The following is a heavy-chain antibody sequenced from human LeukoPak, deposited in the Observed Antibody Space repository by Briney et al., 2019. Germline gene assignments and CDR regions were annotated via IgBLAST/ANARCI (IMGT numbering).Heavy chain of an antibody. CDR3: ARSLQLWNSNYFDY. Sequence: SQTLSLTCTVSGGSISSGDYYWSWIRQPPGKGLEWIGYIYYSGSTYYNPSLKSRVTISVDTSKNQFSLKLSSVTAADTAVYYCARSLQLWNSNYFDYWGQGTLVTVSS. J-gene: IGHJ4*02. D-gene: IGHD5-18*01. CDR2: IYYSGST. V-gene: IGHV4-30-4*08. CDR1: GGSISSGDYY.